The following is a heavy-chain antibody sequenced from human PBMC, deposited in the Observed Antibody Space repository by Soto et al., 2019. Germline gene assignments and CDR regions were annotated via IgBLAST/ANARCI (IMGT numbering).Heavy chain of an antibody. CDR2: ISYDGSNK. J-gene: IGHJ4*02. Sequence: GVSLRLSCAASGFTFSSYGMHWVRQAPGKGLEWVAVISYDGSNKYYADSVKGRFTISRDNSENTLYLQMNSLRAEDTAVYYCAKGLRAVAADKITYLDYWGQGTLVTVSS. CDR3: AKGLRAVAADKITYLDY. V-gene: IGHV3-30*18. D-gene: IGHD2-15*01. CDR1: GFTFSSYG.